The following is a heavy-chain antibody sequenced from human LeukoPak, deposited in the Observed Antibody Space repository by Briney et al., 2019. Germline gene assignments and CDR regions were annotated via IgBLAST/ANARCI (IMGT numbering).Heavy chain of an antibody. CDR1: GFTFSSYS. D-gene: IGHD5-18*01. V-gene: IGHV3-48*01. CDR2: ISSSSSNI. Sequence: GGSLRLSSAASGFTFSSYSMNWVSQAPGKGLEWDSYISSSSSNIYYADSMKGRFTISRDNAKNSLYLQMNSLRAEDTAVSYCARDLDEDTAMVTSFLLNSWGQGTLVTVSS. CDR3: ARDLDEDTAMVTSFLLNS. J-gene: IGHJ4*02.